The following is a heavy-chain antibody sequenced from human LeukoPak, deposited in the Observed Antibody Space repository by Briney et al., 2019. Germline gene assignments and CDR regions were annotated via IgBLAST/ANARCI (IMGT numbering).Heavy chain of an antibody. V-gene: IGHV3-7*01. D-gene: IGHD4-17*01. J-gene: IGHJ3*02. CDR3: ARDTTTVTYDAFDI. CDR1: GFTFSSYW. Sequence: GSLRLSCAASGFTFSSYWMSWVRQAPGKGLEWVANIKQDGSEKYYVDSVKGRFTISRDNAKNSLYLQMNSLRAEDTAVYYCARDTTTVTYDAFDIWGQGTMVTVSS. CDR2: IKQDGSEK.